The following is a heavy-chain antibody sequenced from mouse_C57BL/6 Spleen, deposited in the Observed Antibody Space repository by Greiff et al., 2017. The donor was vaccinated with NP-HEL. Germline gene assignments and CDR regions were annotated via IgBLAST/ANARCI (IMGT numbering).Heavy chain of an antibody. D-gene: IGHD2-3*01. CDR2: IDPSDSYT. V-gene: IGHV1-69*01. CDR1: GYTFTSYW. Sequence: VQLQQPGAELVMPGASVKLSCKASGYTFTSYWMHWVKQRPGQGLEWIGEIDPSDSYTNYNQKFKGKSTLTVDKSSSTAYMQLSSLTSEDSAVYYCARSSSYDGYYVWFAYWGQGTLVTVSA. J-gene: IGHJ3*01. CDR3: ARSSSYDGYYVWFAY.